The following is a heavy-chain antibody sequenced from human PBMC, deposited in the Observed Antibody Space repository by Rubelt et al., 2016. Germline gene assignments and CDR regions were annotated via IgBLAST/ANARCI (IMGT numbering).Heavy chain of an antibody. Sequence: QVQLQESGPGLVEPSETLSLTCTVSGGSISAYYWSWIRQSPGKGLEWLGEINHSGSTNYNPSLKRRVTISGDTSKNHFAPRRCSVTAADTAVYYCARGYGSGTYWLDYWGQGTLVTVSS. CDR1: GGSISAYY. CDR3: ARGYGSGTYWLDY. CDR2: INHSGST. D-gene: IGHD3-10*01. V-gene: IGHV4-59*01. J-gene: IGHJ4*02.